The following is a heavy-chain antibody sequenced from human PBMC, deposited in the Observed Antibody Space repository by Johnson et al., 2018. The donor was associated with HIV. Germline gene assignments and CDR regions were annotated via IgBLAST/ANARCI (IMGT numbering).Heavy chain of an antibody. CDR1: GFTFNTYW. V-gene: IGHV3-7*01. CDR3: ARDQWMARDACDI. D-gene: IGHD5-24*01. CDR2: IKQDGSEK. Sequence: VQLVESGGGLVQPGGSLRLSCAASGFTFNTYWMTWVCQAPGKGLEWVANIKQDGSEKYYVDSVKGRFTISRDNAKNSLYLQMNSLRAEDTAVYFCARDQWMARDACDIWGQGTVVTVSS. J-gene: IGHJ3*02.